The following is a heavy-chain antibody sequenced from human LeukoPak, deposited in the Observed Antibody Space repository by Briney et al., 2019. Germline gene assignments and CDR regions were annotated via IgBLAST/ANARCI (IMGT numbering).Heavy chain of an antibody. CDR2: INHSGST. CDR1: GGSFSGYY. D-gene: IGHD4-17*01. Sequence: PSETLSLTCAVYGGSFSGYYWSWIRQPPGKGLEWIGEINHSGSTNYNPSLKSRVTISVDTSKNQFSLKLSSVTAADTAVYYCARVIAPTTVTPYYYYCMDVWGQGTTVTVSS. J-gene: IGHJ6*02. CDR3: ARVIAPTTVTPYYYYCMDV. V-gene: IGHV4-34*01.